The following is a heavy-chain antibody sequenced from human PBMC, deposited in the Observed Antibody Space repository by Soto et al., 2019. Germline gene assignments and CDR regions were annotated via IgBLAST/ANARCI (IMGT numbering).Heavy chain of an antibody. CDR1: GFSHSASGVG. V-gene: IGHV2-5*02. J-gene: IGHJ2*01. Sequence: QITLKESGPTLVKPTQTLTLTCTFSGFSHSASGVGVGWIRQPPGKALEWLALIYWDDDKRYSPSLKNRLTIMKDTSKNLVSLTLTNLGPVDTATYYCVHSTMTNWHFDVWGRGTLVTVSS. CDR3: VHSTMTNWHFDV. D-gene: IGHD4-17*01. CDR2: IYWDDDK.